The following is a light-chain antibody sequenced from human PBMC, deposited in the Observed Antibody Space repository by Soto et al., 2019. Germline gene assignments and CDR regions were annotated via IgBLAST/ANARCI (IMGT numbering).Light chain of an antibody. CDR1: SSDVGGYSY. CDR2: DVS. J-gene: IGLJ1*01. CDR3: SSYTSSSTLYV. Sequence: VLTQPASVSGSPGQSITISCTGTSSDVGGYSYVSWYQQHPGKAPKLMIYDVSNRPSGVSNRFSGSKSGNTASLTISGLQAEDEADYYCSSYTSSSTLYVFGTGTKVTVL. V-gene: IGLV2-14*01.